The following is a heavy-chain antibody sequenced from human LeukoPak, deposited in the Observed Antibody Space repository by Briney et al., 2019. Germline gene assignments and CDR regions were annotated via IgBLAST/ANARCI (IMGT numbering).Heavy chain of an antibody. CDR1: GYTFTSYD. Sequence: ASVKVSCKASGYTFTSYDINWVRQAPGQGLEWMGWVNPNSGNTGYAQKFQGRVTITRNTSISTAYMELSSLRSEDTAVYYCARGRYCSSTSCFAWLWFDPWGQGTLVTVSS. V-gene: IGHV1-8*03. CDR2: VNPNSGNT. CDR3: ARGRYCSSTSCFAWLWFDP. D-gene: IGHD2-2*01. J-gene: IGHJ5*02.